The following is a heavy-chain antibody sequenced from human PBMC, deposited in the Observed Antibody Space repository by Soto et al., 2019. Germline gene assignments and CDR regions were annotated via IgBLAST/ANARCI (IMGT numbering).Heavy chain of an antibody. CDR2: IWYDGSNK. D-gene: IGHD2-21*01. J-gene: IGHJ6*02. Sequence: PGGSLRLSCAASGFTFSSYGMHWVRQAPGKGLEWVAVIWYDGSNKYYADSVKSRFSISRDDSRNTVSLQMNSLGVEDTATYYCTRILWSSRRDALDIWGQGTTVTVSS. V-gene: IGHV3-33*03. CDR3: TRILWSSRRDALDI. CDR1: GFTFSSYG.